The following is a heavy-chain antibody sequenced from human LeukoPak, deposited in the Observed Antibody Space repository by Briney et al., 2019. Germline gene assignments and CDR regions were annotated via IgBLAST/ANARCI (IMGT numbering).Heavy chain of an antibody. CDR1: GFTFSSYW. V-gene: IGHV3-7*02. Sequence: GGSLRLSCAASGFTFSSYWMNWVRQAPGKGLEWVANIKHDGSDKYYVDSVKGRFTISRDNAKNSLFLQMNSLRAEDTAVYYCASGSSSGWYRGTDYWGQGSLVTVSS. D-gene: IGHD6-19*01. CDR2: IKHDGSDK. CDR3: ASGSSSGWYRGTDY. J-gene: IGHJ4*02.